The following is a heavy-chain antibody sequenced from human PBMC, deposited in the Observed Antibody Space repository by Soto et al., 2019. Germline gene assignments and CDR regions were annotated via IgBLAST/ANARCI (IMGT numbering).Heavy chain of an antibody. Sequence: APVKVSCKASGSTFTSYYMHWVRQAPGQGLEWMGIINPSGGSTSYAQKFQGRVTMTTDTSTYTAYMELRSLTSDDTAMYYCAREGFCSSGSCALYFHDFFGMDVWGQGTTVTVSS. J-gene: IGHJ6*02. D-gene: IGHD2-15*01. CDR3: AREGFCSSGSCALYFHDFFGMDV. V-gene: IGHV1-46*01. CDR1: GSTFTSYY. CDR2: INPSGGST.